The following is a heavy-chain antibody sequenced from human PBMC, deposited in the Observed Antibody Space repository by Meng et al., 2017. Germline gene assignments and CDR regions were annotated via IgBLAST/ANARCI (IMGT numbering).Heavy chain of an antibody. Sequence: QGQLVQSGAEVKKPRASVKVSCKASGYTFTSYAMHWVRQAPGQRLEWMGWINAGNGNTKYSQKFQSRVTITRDTSASTAYMELSSLRSEDTAVYYCARDRSRLSTVTLLFDPWGQGTLVTASS. CDR3: ARDRSRLSTVTLLFDP. V-gene: IGHV1-3*01. CDR2: INAGNGNT. CDR1: GYTFTSYA. J-gene: IGHJ5*02. D-gene: IGHD4-17*01.